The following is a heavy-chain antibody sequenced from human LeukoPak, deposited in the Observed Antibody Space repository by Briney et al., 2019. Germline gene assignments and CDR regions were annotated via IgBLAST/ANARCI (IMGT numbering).Heavy chain of an antibody. J-gene: IGHJ4*02. V-gene: IGHV3-30-3*01. D-gene: IGHD2-21*02. CDR1: AFTAGNYI. Sequence: GGPLRLSCAASAFTAGNYIMTSVRQAPGKGPAGMAMLSFDGADKYYTDAVTGRFTISRDNSKDTLYLQLDSLRTEDTALYSCARDSWYRCGHDCYSVDYWGQGTLVTVSS. CDR2: LSFDGADK. CDR3: ARDSWYRCGHDCYSVDY.